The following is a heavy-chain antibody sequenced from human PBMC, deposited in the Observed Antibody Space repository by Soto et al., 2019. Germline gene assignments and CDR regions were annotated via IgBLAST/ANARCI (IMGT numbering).Heavy chain of an antibody. D-gene: IGHD3-16*01. Sequence: SETLSLTCTVSGGSISSYYWSWIRQPPGKGLEWIGYIYYSGSTNYNPSLKSRVTISVDTSKNQFSLKLSSVTAADTAVYYCARADYGDFDYWGQGTLVTVSS. J-gene: IGHJ4*02. CDR1: GGSISSYY. CDR2: IYYSGST. V-gene: IGHV4-59*01. CDR3: ARADYGDFDY.